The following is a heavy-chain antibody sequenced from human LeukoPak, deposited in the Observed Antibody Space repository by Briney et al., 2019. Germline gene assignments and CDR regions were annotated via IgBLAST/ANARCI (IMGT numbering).Heavy chain of an antibody. V-gene: IGHV1-69*06. CDR1: GGTFSSYA. CDR2: IIPIFGTA. Sequence: GSSVKVSCKASGGTFSSYAISWVRQAPGQGLEWMGGIIPIFGTANYAQKFQGRVTITADKSTSTAYMELSSLRSEDTAVYYCATSWVTMVRGVIKSPNWFDPWGQGTLVTVSS. J-gene: IGHJ5*02. D-gene: IGHD3-10*01. CDR3: ATSWVTMVRGVIKSPNWFDP.